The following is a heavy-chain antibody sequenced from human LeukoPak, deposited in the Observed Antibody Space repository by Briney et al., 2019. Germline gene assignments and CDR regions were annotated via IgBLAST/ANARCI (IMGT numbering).Heavy chain of an antibody. V-gene: IGHV1-69*13. CDR3: ARRRHYYDSSGQLDY. CDR1: GGTFISYA. D-gene: IGHD3-22*01. CDR2: IIPIFGTA. Sequence: GASVKVSCKASGGTFISYAISWVRQAPEQGLEWMGGIIPIFGTANYAQKFQGRVTITADESTSTAYMELSSLRSEDTAVYYCARRRHYYDSSGQLDYWGQGTLVTVSS. J-gene: IGHJ4*02.